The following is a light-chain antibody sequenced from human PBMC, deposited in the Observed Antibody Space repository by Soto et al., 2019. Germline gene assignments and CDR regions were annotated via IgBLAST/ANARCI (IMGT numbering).Light chain of an antibody. V-gene: IGKV1-27*01. Sequence: DIQMTQSPSSLSASVGDRVTITCRASQGISYYLAWYQQKPGKVPKLLIYAASTLQSGVPSRFSGSGSGTDFTLTISSLQPEDVATYYCQKCGIAPFSFGGGTKVELK. CDR3: QKCGIAPFS. J-gene: IGKJ4*01. CDR2: AAS. CDR1: QGISYY.